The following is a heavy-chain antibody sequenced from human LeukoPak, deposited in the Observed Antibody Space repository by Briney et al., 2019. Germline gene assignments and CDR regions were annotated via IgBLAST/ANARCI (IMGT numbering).Heavy chain of an antibody. V-gene: IGHV4-59*01. CDR2: IYYSGST. Sequence: PSETLSLTCTVSGGSISSYYWSWIRQPPGKGLEWIGYIYYSGSTNYNPSLKSRVTISVDTSKNQFSLKLSSVTAADTAVYYCARDSGAVATITLKADYWGQGTLVTVSS. CDR1: GGSISSYY. D-gene: IGHD5-24*01. CDR3: ARDSGAVATITLKADY. J-gene: IGHJ4*02.